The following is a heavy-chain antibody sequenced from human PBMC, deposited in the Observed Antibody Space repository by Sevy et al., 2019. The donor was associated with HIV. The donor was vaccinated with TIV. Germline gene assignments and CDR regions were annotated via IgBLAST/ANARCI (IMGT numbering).Heavy chain of an antibody. D-gene: IGHD5-18*01. Sequence: PETLSLTCIVSGGSISSSDYYWAWIRQPPGKGLEWIGSIYYSGTTYYNPSLKSRVTISVDTSKNQFSLKVSSVTAADTAVYYCARRIQKWSTLDYWGQGTLVTVSS. CDR2: IYYSGTT. V-gene: IGHV4-39*01. J-gene: IGHJ4*02. CDR3: ARRIQKWSTLDY. CDR1: GGSISSSDYY.